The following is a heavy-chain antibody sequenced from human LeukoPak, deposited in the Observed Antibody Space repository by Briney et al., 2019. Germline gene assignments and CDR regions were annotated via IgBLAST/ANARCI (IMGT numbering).Heavy chain of an antibody. CDR3: ATLGRAAGNAFDI. J-gene: IGHJ3*02. CDR2: TYYGGSA. CDR1: GDSISFHF. D-gene: IGHD1-26*01. Sequence: SETLSLTCSVSGDSISFHFWSWIRQPPGKGLEWIGHTYYGGSADYNPSLASRVTVSADTSKNQFSLKLSSVTAADTAVYYCATLGRAAGNAFDIWGQGTVVIVSS. V-gene: IGHV4-59*11.